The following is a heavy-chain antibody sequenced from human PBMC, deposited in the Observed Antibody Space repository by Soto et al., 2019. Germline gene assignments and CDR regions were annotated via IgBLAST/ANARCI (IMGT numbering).Heavy chain of an antibody. D-gene: IGHD4-17*01. CDR3: ARESGYGAPTFHYFEN. V-gene: IGHV3-11*01. J-gene: IGHJ4*01. CDR1: GITLSGHY. Sequence: PGGSLRLSCAASGITLSGHYMSWIRQAPGKGLEWVSQISNSGKTTNYADSVEGRFTISRDNDKNSLFLQMDSLRAEDTATYYCARESGYGAPTFHYFENWSQGTLVTVSS. CDR2: ISNSGKTT.